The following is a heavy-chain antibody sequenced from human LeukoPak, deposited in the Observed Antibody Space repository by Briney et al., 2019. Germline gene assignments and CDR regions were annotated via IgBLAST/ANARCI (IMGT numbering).Heavy chain of an antibody. D-gene: IGHD3-16*01. J-gene: IGHJ4*02. CDR2: IYTSGST. Sequence: SETLSLTCTVSGYSISSGYYWGWIRQPAGKGLEWIGRIYTSGSTNYNPSLKSRVTMSVDTSKNQFSLKLSSVTAADTAVYYCARGKDSSLWDAAVDCWGQGTLVTVSS. CDR3: ARGKDSSLWDAAVDC. V-gene: IGHV4-4*07. CDR1: GYSISSGYY.